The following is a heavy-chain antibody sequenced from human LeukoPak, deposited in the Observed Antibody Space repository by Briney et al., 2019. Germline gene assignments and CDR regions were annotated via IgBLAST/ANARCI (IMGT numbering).Heavy chain of an antibody. CDR2: ISYDGSNK. Sequence: PGGSLRLSCAASGFTFSSYAMHWVRQAPGKGLEWVAVISYDGSNKYYADSVKGRFTISRDNSKNTLYLQMNSLRAEDTAVYYCARDGVGGMYGDYGARLDYWGQGTLVTVSS. V-gene: IGHV3-30-3*01. J-gene: IGHJ4*02. D-gene: IGHD4-17*01. CDR1: GFTFSSYA. CDR3: ARDGVGGMYGDYGARLDY.